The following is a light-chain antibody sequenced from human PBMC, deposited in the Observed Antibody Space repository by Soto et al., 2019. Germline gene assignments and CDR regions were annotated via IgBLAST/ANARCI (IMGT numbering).Light chain of an antibody. J-gene: IGLJ1*01. Sequence: QPVLTQPASVSGSPGQSITISCTGTSSDVGGYNYVSWYQQHPGKAPKLMIYDVSNRPSGVSNRFPGSKSGNTASLTISGLQAEDEADYYCSSYTSSSPYVFGTGTKVTVL. V-gene: IGLV2-14*01. CDR3: SSYTSSSPYV. CDR2: DVS. CDR1: SSDVGGYNY.